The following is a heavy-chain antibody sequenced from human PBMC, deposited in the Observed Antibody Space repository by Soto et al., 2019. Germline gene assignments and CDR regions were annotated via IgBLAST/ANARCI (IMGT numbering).Heavy chain of an antibody. J-gene: IGHJ6*02. V-gene: IGHV6-1*01. CDR2: TYYRSKWYN. CDR3: ARGKVSDDILTAYYPYYYYYGLDV. CDR1: GDSFSSNSAA. D-gene: IGHD3-9*01. Sequence: PSQTLSLTCAISGDSFSSNSAAWNWIRQSPSRGLDWLGRTYYRSKWYNDYAVSVKSRISINPDTSKNQFSLQLNSVTPEDTAVYSCARGKVSDDILTAYYPYYYYYGLDVCGQRTTVTVSS.